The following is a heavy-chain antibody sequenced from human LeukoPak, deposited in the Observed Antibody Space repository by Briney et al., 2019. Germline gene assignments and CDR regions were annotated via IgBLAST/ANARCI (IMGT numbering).Heavy chain of an antibody. Sequence: GASVKVSCKASGYTFTGYYMHWVRQAPGQGLEWMGWINPNSGGTNYAQKFQGRVTMTRDTSISTAYMELSRLRSDDTAVYYCVRVAVGIAVALGDYWGQGTLVTVSS. J-gene: IGHJ4*02. CDR1: GYTFTGYY. CDR3: VRVAVGIAVALGDY. D-gene: IGHD6-19*01. CDR2: INPNSGGT. V-gene: IGHV1-2*02.